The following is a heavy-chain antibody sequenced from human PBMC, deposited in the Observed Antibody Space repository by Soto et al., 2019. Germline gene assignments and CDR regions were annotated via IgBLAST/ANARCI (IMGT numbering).Heavy chain of an antibody. D-gene: IGHD2-2*01. V-gene: IGHV4-31*03. CDR3: ARDPSEGRVGNWFES. Sequence: SETLSLTCTVSGGSISSGGYYWSWIRQHPGKCLEWIGYIYYSGSTYYNPSLKSRVTISVDTSKNQFSLKLSSVTAADTAVYYCARDPSEGRVGNWFESWGQGTLVTVYS. CDR1: GGSISSGGYY. J-gene: IGHJ5*01. CDR2: IYYSGST.